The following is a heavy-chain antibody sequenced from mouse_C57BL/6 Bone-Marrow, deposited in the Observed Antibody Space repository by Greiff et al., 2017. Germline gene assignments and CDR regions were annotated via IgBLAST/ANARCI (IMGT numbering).Heavy chain of an antibody. D-gene: IGHD2-4*01. CDR1: GYAFSSYW. CDR2: IYPGDGDT. J-gene: IGHJ2*01. Sequence: VQLQQSGAELVKPGASVKISCKASGYAFSSYWMNWVKQRPGKGLEWIGQIYPGDGDTNYNGKFKGKATLTADKSSSTAYMQLSSLTSEDSAVYFCARRDVYDYSYYFDYWGQGTTLTVSS. V-gene: IGHV1-80*01. CDR3: ARRDVYDYSYYFDY.